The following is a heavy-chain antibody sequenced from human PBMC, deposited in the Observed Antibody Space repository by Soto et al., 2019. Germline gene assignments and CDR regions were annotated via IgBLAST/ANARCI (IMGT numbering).Heavy chain of an antibody. D-gene: IGHD6-19*01. CDR3: ARHILVTGTRGFDF. CDR1: GDSLSGTYW. V-gene: IGHV4-4*02. Sequence: QVQLQESGPGLVKPSETLSLTCAVSGDSLSGTYWWSWVRQAPGGGLQWIGEISYSGTTHYDPSLMSRVTRSRDKSRSEFSLTLISVTAADSASYYCARHILVTGTRGFDFWGQGILVTVSS. CDR2: ISYSGTT. J-gene: IGHJ4*02.